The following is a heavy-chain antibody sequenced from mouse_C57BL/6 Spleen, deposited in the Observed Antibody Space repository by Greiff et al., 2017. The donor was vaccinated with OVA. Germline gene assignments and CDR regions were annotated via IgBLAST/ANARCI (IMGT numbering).Heavy chain of an antibody. CDR3: ARLRVGYFDV. Sequence: VQLQQPGAELVMPGASVKLSCKASGYTFTSYWMHWVKQRPGQGLEWIGEIDPSDSYTNYNQKFKGKSTLTVDKSSSTAYMQLSSLTSEDSAVYYCARLRVGYFDVWGTGTTVTVSS. D-gene: IGHD1-1*01. J-gene: IGHJ1*03. CDR1: GYTFTSYW. V-gene: IGHV1-69*01. CDR2: IDPSDSYT.